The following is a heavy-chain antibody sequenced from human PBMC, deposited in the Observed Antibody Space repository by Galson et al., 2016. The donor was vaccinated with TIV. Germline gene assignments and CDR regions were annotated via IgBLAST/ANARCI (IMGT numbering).Heavy chain of an antibody. CDR3: ARESYSANYYSPDR. CDR1: GFPFRNYW. J-gene: IGHJ5*02. D-gene: IGHD1-26*01. CDR2: ITTDGSAT. Sequence: SLRLSCAASGFPFRNYWMHWVRQAPGKGLVWVSRITTDGSATRYSGGSGTTYADSVKGRFTIFRDNAKNPLYLQMNSLRVEDTAVYYCARESYSANYYSPDRWGQGTLVTVSP. V-gene: IGHV3-74*01.